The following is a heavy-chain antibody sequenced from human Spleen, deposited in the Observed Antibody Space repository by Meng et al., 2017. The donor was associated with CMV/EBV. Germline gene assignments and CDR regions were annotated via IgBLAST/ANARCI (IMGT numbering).Heavy chain of an antibody. CDR1: GFTFSSYV. J-gene: IGHJ4*02. V-gene: IGHV3-23*01. CDR3: AKYSAVGERLYYFDY. Sequence: GGSLRLSCAASGFTFSSYVMAWVRQAPGKGLEWVSAISGSGGDTYYADSVKGRFTISRDSSKNMLFLQMDSLTAEDTAVYYCAKYSAVGERLYYFDYWGQGTLVTVSS. CDR2: ISGSGGDT. D-gene: IGHD2-21*01.